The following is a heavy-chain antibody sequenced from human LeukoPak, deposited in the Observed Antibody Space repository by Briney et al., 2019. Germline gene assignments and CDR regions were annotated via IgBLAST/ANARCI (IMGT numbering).Heavy chain of an antibody. D-gene: IGHD5-12*01. Sequence: GGSLRLSCAASGFTFSSYAMSWVRQAPGKGLEWVSVIYSGGSTYYADSVKGRFTISRDNSKNTLYLQMNSLRAEDTAVYYCARALVATSYFDYWGQGTLVTVSS. CDR1: GFTFSSYA. CDR3: ARALVATSYFDY. V-gene: IGHV3-53*01. J-gene: IGHJ4*02. CDR2: IYSGGST.